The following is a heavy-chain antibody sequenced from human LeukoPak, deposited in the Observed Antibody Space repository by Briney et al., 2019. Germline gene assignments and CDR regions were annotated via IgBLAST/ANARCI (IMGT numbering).Heavy chain of an antibody. CDR3: ARDGFGLDTAMVSTIFDY. Sequence: GGSLRVSCAASGFTFSSYGMHWVRQAPGKGLEWVAVISYDGSNKYYADSVKGRFTISRDNSKNTLFLQMNSLRAEDTAVYYCARDGFGLDTAMVSTIFDYWGQGTLVTVSS. CDR1: GFTFSSYG. D-gene: IGHD5-18*01. CDR2: ISYDGSNK. V-gene: IGHV3-30*03. J-gene: IGHJ4*02.